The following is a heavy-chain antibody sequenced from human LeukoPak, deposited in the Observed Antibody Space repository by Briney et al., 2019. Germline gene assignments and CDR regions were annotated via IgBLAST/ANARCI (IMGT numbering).Heavy chain of an antibody. Sequence: GGSLTLSCVASRFAFSQAWMSWVRQARGKGLEGVGRIKSESDGGTTDYAAPVKGRFTISRDDSKHTLFLQMNSLQTEDTAVYYCTTSGWFDHWGQGTLVTVSS. CDR1: RFAFSQAW. V-gene: IGHV3-15*01. CDR2: IKSESDGGTT. CDR3: TTSGWFDH. D-gene: IGHD1-26*01. J-gene: IGHJ5*02.